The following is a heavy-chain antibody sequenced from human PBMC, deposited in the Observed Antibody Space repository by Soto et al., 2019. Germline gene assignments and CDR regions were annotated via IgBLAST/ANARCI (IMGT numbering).Heavy chain of an antibody. CDR2: IRSKAYGGTT. V-gene: IGHV3-49*03. D-gene: IGHD2-15*01. Sequence: GGSLRLSCTASGFTFGDYAMSWFRQAPGKGLEWVGFIRSKAYGGTTEYAASVKGRFTISRDDSKSIAYLQMNSLKTEDTAVYYCTRVPYVSRGYCSGGSCYSSDAFDIWGQGTMVTVSS. J-gene: IGHJ3*02. CDR3: TRVPYVSRGYCSGGSCYSSDAFDI. CDR1: GFTFGDYA.